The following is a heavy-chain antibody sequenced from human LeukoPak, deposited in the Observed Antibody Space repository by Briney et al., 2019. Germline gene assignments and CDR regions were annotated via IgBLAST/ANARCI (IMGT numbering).Heavy chain of an antibody. Sequence: GGSLRLSCAASGFTFSSYSMNWVRQAPGKGLEWVSSISSSSSYIYYADSVKGRFTISRDNAKNSLYLQMSSLRAEDTAVYYCAKSQSNSGWYPDYWGQGTLVTVSS. J-gene: IGHJ4*02. D-gene: IGHD6-19*01. CDR2: ISSSSSYI. CDR1: GFTFSSYS. CDR3: AKSQSNSGWYPDY. V-gene: IGHV3-21*04.